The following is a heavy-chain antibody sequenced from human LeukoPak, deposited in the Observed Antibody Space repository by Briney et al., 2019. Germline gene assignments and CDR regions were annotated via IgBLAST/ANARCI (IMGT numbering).Heavy chain of an antibody. Sequence: SETLSLTCTVSGGSISSGDYYWSWIRQPPGKGLEWIGYIYYSGSTYYNPSLKSRVTISVDTSKNQFSLKLSSATAADTAVYYCARGNIAAAGTFWFDPWGQGTLVTVSS. D-gene: IGHD6-13*01. J-gene: IGHJ5*02. CDR2: IYYSGST. V-gene: IGHV4-30-4*01. CDR3: ARGNIAAAGTFWFDP. CDR1: GGSISSGDYY.